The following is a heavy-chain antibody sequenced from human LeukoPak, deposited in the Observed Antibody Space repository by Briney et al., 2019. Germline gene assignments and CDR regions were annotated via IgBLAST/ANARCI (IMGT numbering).Heavy chain of an antibody. Sequence: PGGSLRLSCAASGFIFDVYAMNWVRQAPGKGLGWVSGISGSGGNTYYVDSVKGRFTISRDNSKNTLYLQMNSLRVEDTAVYYCARDTPYDSSGYPFEYWGQGTLVTVSS. CDR2: ISGSGGNT. J-gene: IGHJ4*02. V-gene: IGHV3-23*01. CDR1: GFIFDVYA. D-gene: IGHD3-22*01. CDR3: ARDTPYDSSGYPFEY.